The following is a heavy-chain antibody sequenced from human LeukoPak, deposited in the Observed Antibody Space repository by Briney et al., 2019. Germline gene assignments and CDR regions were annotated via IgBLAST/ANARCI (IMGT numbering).Heavy chain of an antibody. CDR3: ARAMDYGGNSVVPPSDY. J-gene: IGHJ4*02. CDR2: IIPIFGTA. V-gene: IGHV1-69*13. Sequence: WASVKVSCKASGGTFSSYVISWVRQAPGQGLEWMGGIIPIFGTANYAQKFQGRVTITADESTSTAYMELSSLRSEGTAVYYCARAMDYGGNSVVPPSDYWGQGTLVTVSS. CDR1: GGTFSSYV. D-gene: IGHD4-23*01.